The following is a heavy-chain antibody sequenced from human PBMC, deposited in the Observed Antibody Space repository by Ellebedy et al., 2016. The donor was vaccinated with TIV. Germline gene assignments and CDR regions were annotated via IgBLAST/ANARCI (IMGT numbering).Heavy chain of an antibody. D-gene: IGHD6-13*01. CDR3: ASVAAAGTVNY. CDR2: IYYSGST. Sequence: SETLSLTCTVSGGSISSSSYYWGWIRQPPEKGLEWIGSIYYSGSTYYNLSLKSRVTISVDTSKNQFSLKLSSVTAADTAVYYCASVAAAGTVNYWGQGTLVTVSS. J-gene: IGHJ4*02. V-gene: IGHV4-39*01. CDR1: GGSISSSSYY.